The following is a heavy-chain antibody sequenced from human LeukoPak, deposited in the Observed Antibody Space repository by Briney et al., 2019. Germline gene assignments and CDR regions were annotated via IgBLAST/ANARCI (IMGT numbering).Heavy chain of an antibody. CDR1: GYTFTSYW. J-gene: IGHJ4*02. CDR2: IYPGESDT. V-gene: IGHV5-51*03. Sequence: GESLKISCNGSGYTFTSYWIGWVRQLPGKGLEWMGIIYPGESDTRYSPSFQGQVTISADKSISTAYLQWSSLKASDTAMYYCARPHHASSGYYSDYWGQGTLVTVSS. D-gene: IGHD3-22*01. CDR3: ARPHHASSGYYSDY.